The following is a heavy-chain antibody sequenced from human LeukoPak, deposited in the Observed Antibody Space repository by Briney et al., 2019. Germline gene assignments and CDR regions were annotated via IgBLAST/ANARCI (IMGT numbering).Heavy chain of an antibody. D-gene: IGHD1-20*01. V-gene: IGHV3-64*01. CDR2: ICSNGGST. J-gene: IGHJ4*02. CDR1: GFTFSRYA. Sequence: GGSLRLSCAASGFTFSRYAMHWVRQAPGKGLESVSAICSNGGSTYYANSVKGRFTISRDNSKTTLYLQMASLRAEDLAVYYCARDFALTGKVDYWGQGTLVTVSS. CDR3: ARDFALTGKVDY.